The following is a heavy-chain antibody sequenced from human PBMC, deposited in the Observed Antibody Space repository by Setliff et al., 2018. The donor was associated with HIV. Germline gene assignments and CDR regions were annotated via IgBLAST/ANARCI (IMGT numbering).Heavy chain of an antibody. CDR2: INHSGNT. CDR1: GGSFSGYY. V-gene: IGHV4-34*01. CDR3: ARGALSLTMTKLLSFFDC. Sequence: ASETLSLTCAVYGGSFSGYYWSWLRQPPGKGLEWIAEINHSGNTNYNPSLKSRVTISVVASKSHFSLKMTSVTAADTAVYYCARGALSLTMTKLLSFFDCWGQGTQVTVSS. D-gene: IGHD3-22*01. J-gene: IGHJ4*02.